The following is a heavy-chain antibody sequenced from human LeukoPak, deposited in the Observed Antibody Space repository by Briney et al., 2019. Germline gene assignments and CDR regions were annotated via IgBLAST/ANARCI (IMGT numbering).Heavy chain of an antibody. CDR3: ENRYGDNY. D-gene: IGHD4-17*01. J-gene: IGHJ4*02. Sequence: GGSLRLSCAASGFTFSSYAMSWVRQAPGKGLEGVAAISGSGGSTYYADSVNGRFTISRDNSKNTLYMQMNSLRAEDTAVYYCENRYGDNYWGQGTLVTVSS. CDR1: GFTFSSYA. V-gene: IGHV3-23*01. CDR2: ISGSGGST.